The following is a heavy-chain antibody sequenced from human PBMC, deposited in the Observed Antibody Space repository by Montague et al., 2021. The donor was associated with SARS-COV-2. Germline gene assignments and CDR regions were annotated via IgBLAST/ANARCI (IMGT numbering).Heavy chain of an antibody. V-gene: IGHV4-34*01. CDR3: ARGARQGYGFRLGSFDY. CDR2: INHSGST. J-gene: IGHJ4*02. Sequence: SETLSLTCAVYGGSFSGYYWSWIRQPPGKGLEWIGEINHSGSTNYNPSLKSRVTMSVDTSKNQFSLKLSSVTAADTAVYYCARGARQGYGFRLGSFDYWGQGTLGTVSS. D-gene: IGHD3-10*01. CDR1: GGSFSGYY.